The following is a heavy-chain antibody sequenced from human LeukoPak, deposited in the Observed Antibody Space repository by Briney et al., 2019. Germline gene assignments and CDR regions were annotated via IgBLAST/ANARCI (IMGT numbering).Heavy chain of an antibody. CDR1: GFTFSDYY. J-gene: IGHJ4*02. D-gene: IGHD2-2*01. Sequence: GGSLRLSCAASGFTFSDYYMSWIRQAPGKGLEWVSYISSSSSYTNYADSVKGRFTISRDNAKNSLYLQMNSLRAEDTAVYYCARDLLVPAAYGGVDYWGQGTLVTVSS. CDR2: ISSSSSYT. V-gene: IGHV3-11*06. CDR3: ARDLLVPAAYGGVDY.